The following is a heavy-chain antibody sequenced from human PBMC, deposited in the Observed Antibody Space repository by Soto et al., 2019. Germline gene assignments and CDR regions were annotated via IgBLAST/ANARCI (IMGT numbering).Heavy chain of an antibody. D-gene: IGHD2-8*01. Sequence: SXTLSLTCAVYGGSLSGYYWSWIRQPPGNGLEWIGEINHSGSTNYNPSLKSRVTISVDTSKNQFSLKLSSVTAADTAVYYCASLDSVLMTTRFVDYWGQGTLVTVSS. V-gene: IGHV4-34*01. CDR2: INHSGST. J-gene: IGHJ4*02. CDR1: GGSLSGYY. CDR3: ASLDSVLMTTRFVDY.